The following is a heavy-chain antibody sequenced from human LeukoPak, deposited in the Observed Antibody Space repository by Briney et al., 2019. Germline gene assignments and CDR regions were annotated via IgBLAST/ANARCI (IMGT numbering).Heavy chain of an antibody. Sequence: ASVKVSCKASGYTFTGYYMHWVRQAPGQGLEWMGWINPNSGGTNYAQKFQGRVTMTRDTSISTAYMELSRLRSDDTAVYYCHYPLLGPNWFDPWGQGTLVTVSS. CDR1: GYTFTGYY. CDR3: HYPLLGPNWFDP. V-gene: IGHV1-2*02. D-gene: IGHD3-16*01. J-gene: IGHJ5*02. CDR2: INPNSGGT.